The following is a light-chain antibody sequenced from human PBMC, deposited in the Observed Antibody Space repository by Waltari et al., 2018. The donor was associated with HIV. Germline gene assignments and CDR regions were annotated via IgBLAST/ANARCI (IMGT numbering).Light chain of an antibody. CDR2: RHN. CDR3: AAWDDSLSGWV. V-gene: IGLV1-47*01. CDR1: PFNIGNNY. J-gene: IGLJ2*01. Sequence: QSVLTQPPSVSGTPGQRVSISCSGSPFNIGNNYAFWYQQFQGAAPRRLIDRHNQRPSGVPDRFSVSKSGTSASLAISGLRAEDEADFYCAAWDDSLSGWVFGGGTKLTVL.